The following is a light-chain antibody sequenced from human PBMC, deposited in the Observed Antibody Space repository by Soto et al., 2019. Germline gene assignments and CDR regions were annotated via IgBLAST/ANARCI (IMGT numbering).Light chain of an antibody. J-gene: IGLJ2*01. Sequence: QSALTQPASVSGSPGQSITISCTGTSSDIGGYNYVSWYQHHPGKVPKLMIYDVNNRPSGVSNRFSGSKSGNTASLTISGLRAEDEADYYCSSYTSISTVVFGGGTKLTVL. CDR1: SSDIGGYNY. CDR2: DVN. CDR3: SSYTSISTVV. V-gene: IGLV2-14*03.